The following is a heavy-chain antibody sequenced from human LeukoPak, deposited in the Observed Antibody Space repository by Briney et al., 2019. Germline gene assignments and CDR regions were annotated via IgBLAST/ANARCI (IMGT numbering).Heavy chain of an antibody. J-gene: IGHJ4*02. CDR1: GFTFRNYW. Sequence: PGGSLRLSCAASGFTFRNYWMRWVRQAPGKGLEWVANIKEDGSEKYYVDSVKGRFTISRDNAKNSLYLQMNSLRAEDTAVYYCARDYYDSSGYYYFDYWGQGTLVTVSS. D-gene: IGHD3-22*01. V-gene: IGHV3-7*01. CDR2: IKEDGSEK. CDR3: ARDYYDSSGYYYFDY.